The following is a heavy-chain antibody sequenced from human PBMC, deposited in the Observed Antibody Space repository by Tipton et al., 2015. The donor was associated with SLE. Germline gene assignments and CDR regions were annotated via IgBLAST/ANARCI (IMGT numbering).Heavy chain of an antibody. Sequence: TLSITCTVSGGSISSSSYYWGWIRQPPGKGLEWIGTIYYSGSTYYNPSLKSRVTISVDTSKNQFSLKLSSVTAADTAVYYCASGAMDFDYWGQGTLVTVSS. CDR3: ASGAMDFDY. CDR1: GGSISSSSYY. D-gene: IGHD5-18*01. CDR2: IYYSGST. V-gene: IGHV4-39*07. J-gene: IGHJ4*02.